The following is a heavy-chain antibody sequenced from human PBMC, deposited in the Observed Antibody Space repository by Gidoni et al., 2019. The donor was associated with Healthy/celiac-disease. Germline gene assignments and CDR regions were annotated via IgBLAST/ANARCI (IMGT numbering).Heavy chain of an antibody. V-gene: IGHV3-33*01. D-gene: IGHD2-21*02. J-gene: IGHJ4*02. CDR1: VFTFSSYG. CDR2: IWYDGSNK. Sequence: QVQLVESGGGVVQPGRSLRLACAASVFTFSSYGMHWVRQAPGKGLEWVAVIWYDGSNKYYADSVKGRFTISRDNSKNTLYLQMNSLRAEDTAVYYCARDTVVTPPNYFDYWGQGTLVTVSS. CDR3: ARDTVVTPPNYFDY.